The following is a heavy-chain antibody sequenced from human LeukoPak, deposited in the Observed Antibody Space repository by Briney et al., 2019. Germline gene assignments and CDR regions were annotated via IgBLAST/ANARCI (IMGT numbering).Heavy chain of an antibody. J-gene: IGHJ4*02. D-gene: IGHD3-3*01. CDR2: INHSGST. V-gene: IGHV4-34*01. Sequence: PSETLSLTCAVYGGSFSGYYWSWIRQPPGKGLEWIGEINHSGSTNYNPSLKSRVTISVDTSKSQFSLKLSSVTAADTAVYYCARERARWSGYYPDYWGQGTLVTVSS. CDR3: ARERARWSGYYPDY. CDR1: GGSFSGYY.